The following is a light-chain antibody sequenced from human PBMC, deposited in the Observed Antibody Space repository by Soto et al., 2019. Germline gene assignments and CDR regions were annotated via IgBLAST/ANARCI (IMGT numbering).Light chain of an antibody. Sequence: DIQMTQSPSTPSASVGDRGTNSCRASQSISSWLAWYQQKPGKAPKLLIYDAFSLESGVPSRFSGSGSGTEFTLTISSLQPDDFAVYYCQQRSNWPITFGQGTRLENK. CDR3: QQRSNWPIT. CDR2: DAF. J-gene: IGKJ5*01. CDR1: QSISSW. V-gene: IGKV1-5*01.